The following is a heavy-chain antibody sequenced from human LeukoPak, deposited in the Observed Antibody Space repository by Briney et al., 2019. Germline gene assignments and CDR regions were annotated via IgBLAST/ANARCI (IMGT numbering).Heavy chain of an antibody. CDR2: ISWNSGSI. Sequence: GGSLRLSCAASGFTFSSYGMHWVRQAPGKGLQWVSGISWNSGSIGYADSVKGRFTISRDNAKNSLYLQMNSLRAEDTALYYCAKDKGVMGSYFDYWGQGTLVTVSS. CDR1: GFTFSSYG. D-gene: IGHD3-16*01. J-gene: IGHJ4*02. V-gene: IGHV3-9*01. CDR3: AKDKGVMGSYFDY.